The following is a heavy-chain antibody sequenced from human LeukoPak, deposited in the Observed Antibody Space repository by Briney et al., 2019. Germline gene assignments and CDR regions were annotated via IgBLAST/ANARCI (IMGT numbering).Heavy chain of an antibody. D-gene: IGHD1-26*01. CDR1: GYRFTNYG. J-gene: IGHJ4*02. Sequence: ASVKVSCKASGYRFTNYGISWVRQAPGQGLQWMGWISTYNTNTNYAQKLQGRVTMTTDASTSTAYMELRSLRSDDTAVYYCARDEGSGSYGPNLDYWGQGTLVTVSS. CDR2: ISTYNTNT. CDR3: ARDEGSGSYGPNLDY. V-gene: IGHV1-18*01.